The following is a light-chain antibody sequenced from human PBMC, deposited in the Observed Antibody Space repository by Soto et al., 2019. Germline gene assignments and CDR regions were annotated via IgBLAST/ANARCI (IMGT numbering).Light chain of an antibody. V-gene: IGKV2-30*02. J-gene: IGKJ1*01. CDR3: MQGTHWPWT. CDR2: EVS. Sequence: DVVLTQSPLSLPVTLGQPASISCRSSQSLIHSDGSTYLSWFQQRPGQSPRRLIYEVSDRGSGVPDRCGGSGSGTDFTLTISRVEAEDVGVYYCMQGTHWPWTCGQGTKVEIK. CDR1: QSLIHSDGSTY.